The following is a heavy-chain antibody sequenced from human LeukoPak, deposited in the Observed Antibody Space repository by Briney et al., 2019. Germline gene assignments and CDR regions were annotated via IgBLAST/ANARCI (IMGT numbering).Heavy chain of an antibody. V-gene: IGHV4-34*01. CDR2: INHSGST. D-gene: IGHD3-9*01. Sequence: SETLSLTCAVYGGSFSGYYWSWIRQPPGKGLEWIGEINHSGSTNYNPSLKSRVTISVDTSKNQFSLKLSSVTAADTAVYYCARLSPRAKQSPPYISAYYYYGMDVWGQGTTVTVSS. CDR3: ARLSPRAKQSPPYISAYYYYGMDV. J-gene: IGHJ6*02. CDR1: GGSFSGYY.